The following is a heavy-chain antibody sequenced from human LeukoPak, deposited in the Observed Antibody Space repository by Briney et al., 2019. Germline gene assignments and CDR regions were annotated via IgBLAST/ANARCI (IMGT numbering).Heavy chain of an antibody. CDR2: ISSSSSYI. D-gene: IGHD6-13*01. Sequence: GGSLRLSCATSGFTFGSYAMTWVRQAPGKGLEWVSSISSSSSYIYYADSVKGRFTISRDNAKNSLYLQMNSLRAEDTAVYYCARGGYSSPAKSDYWGQGTLVTVSS. V-gene: IGHV3-21*01. CDR3: ARGGYSSPAKSDY. CDR1: GFTFGSYA. J-gene: IGHJ4*02.